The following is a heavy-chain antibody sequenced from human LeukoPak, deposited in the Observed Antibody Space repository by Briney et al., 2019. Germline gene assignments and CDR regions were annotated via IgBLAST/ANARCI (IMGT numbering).Heavy chain of an antibody. CDR1: GYTFISTD. CDR2: MNPSSGNT. J-gene: IGHJ4*02. Sequence: ASVKVSCKASGYTFISTDINWVRQATGQGLEWMGWMNPSSGNTGYAQHFQGRLTMTRDTSISTAYMELSSLRSEDTAVYYCARGGGFIDNWGQGTLVTVSS. D-gene: IGHD5-12*01. CDR3: ARGGGFIDN. V-gene: IGHV1-8*01.